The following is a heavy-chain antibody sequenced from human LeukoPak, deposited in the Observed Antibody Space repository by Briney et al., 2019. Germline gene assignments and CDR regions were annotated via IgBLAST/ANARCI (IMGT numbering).Heavy chain of an antibody. D-gene: IGHD6-19*01. V-gene: IGHV4-34*01. Sequence: SETLSLTYAVYGGSFSGYYWSWIRQPPGKGLEWIGEINHSGSTNYNPSLKSRVTISVDTSKNQFSLKLSSVTAADTAVYYCARGTRIAVAHWYFDLWGRGTLVTVSS. CDR3: ARGTRIAVAHWYFDL. CDR1: GGSFSGYY. J-gene: IGHJ2*01. CDR2: INHSGST.